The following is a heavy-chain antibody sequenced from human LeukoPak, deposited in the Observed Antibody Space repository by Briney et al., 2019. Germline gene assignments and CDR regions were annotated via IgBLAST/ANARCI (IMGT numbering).Heavy chain of an antibody. CDR1: GFTFRSYT. Sequence: GRSLRLSCAASGFTFRSYTMQWVRQAPGKGLEWVSYISSSGSDIYYADSVKGRFTISRDNAKNSLYLHMNSLRAEDTAVYYCARDYGGSSPFDYWGQGTLVTVSS. CDR3: ARDYGGSSPFDY. D-gene: IGHD4-23*01. J-gene: IGHJ4*02. CDR2: ISSSGSDI. V-gene: IGHV3-21*05.